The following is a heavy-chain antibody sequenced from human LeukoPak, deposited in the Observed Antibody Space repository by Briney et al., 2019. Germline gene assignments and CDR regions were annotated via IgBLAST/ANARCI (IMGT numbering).Heavy chain of an antibody. V-gene: IGHV4-34*01. J-gene: IGHJ3*02. CDR3: ARVVPWLVRRALDI. CDR1: GGSFSGYY. CDR2: INHSGST. Sequence: SETLSLTCAVYGGSFSGYYWSWIRQPPGKGLEWIGEINHSGSTNYNPSLKSRVTISVDTSKNQFSLKLSSVTAADTAVYYCARVVPWLVRRALDIWGQGTMVTVSS. D-gene: IGHD6-19*01.